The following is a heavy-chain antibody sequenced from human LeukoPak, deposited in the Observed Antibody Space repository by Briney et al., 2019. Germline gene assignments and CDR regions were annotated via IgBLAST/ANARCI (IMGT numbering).Heavy chain of an antibody. Sequence: SQTLSLTCTVSGGPISSGSYYWTWIRQPAGKGLECIGRIHTSGSPKYNPSLKSRVALSLDTSKNQFSLKVTSVTAADTAVYYCARVEAGAAAFYFDHWGRGTLVTVSS. CDR2: IHTSGSP. CDR1: GGPISSGSYY. V-gene: IGHV4-61*02. CDR3: ARVEAGAAAFYFDH. J-gene: IGHJ4*02. D-gene: IGHD6-13*01.